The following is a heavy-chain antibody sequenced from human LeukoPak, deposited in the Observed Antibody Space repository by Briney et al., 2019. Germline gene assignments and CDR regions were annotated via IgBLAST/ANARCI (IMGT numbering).Heavy chain of an antibody. CDR3: ARATNYYDSSEQRFKLDY. J-gene: IGHJ4*02. CDR1: GYTFTSYY. V-gene: IGHV1-46*01. CDR2: INPSGGST. D-gene: IGHD3-22*01. Sequence: GASVKVSCKASGYTFTSYYMHWVRQAPGQGLEWMGIINPSGGSTSYAQKFQGRVTMTRDTSTSTVYMELSSLRSEDPAVYYCARATNYYDSSEQRFKLDYWGQGTLVTVSS.